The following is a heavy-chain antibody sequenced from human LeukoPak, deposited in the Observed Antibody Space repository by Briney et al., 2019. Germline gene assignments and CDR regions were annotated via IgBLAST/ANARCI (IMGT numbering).Heavy chain of an antibody. Sequence: GGSLRLSCAASGFTFSNYAMDWVRQAPGKGLEWVSLISSSGDNAYYADSVRGRFTISRDKSKNTVSLQMNSLRGEDTAVYYCAKDVRVGGGGMDVWGQGTPVTVSS. D-gene: IGHD1-26*01. CDR1: GFTFSNYA. CDR3: AKDVRVGGGGMDV. V-gene: IGHV3-23*01. CDR2: ISSSGDNA. J-gene: IGHJ6*02.